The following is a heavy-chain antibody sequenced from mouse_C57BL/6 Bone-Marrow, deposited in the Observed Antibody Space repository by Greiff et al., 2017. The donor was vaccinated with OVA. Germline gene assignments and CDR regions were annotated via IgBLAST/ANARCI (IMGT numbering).Heavy chain of an antibody. CDR3: AREGITTVVAHYWYFDV. CDR2: IYPGDGDT. D-gene: IGHD1-1*01. J-gene: IGHJ1*03. V-gene: IGHV1-82*01. CDR1: GYAFSSSW. Sequence: VQLQQSGPELVKPGASVKISCKASGYAFSSSWMNWVKQRPGKGLEWIGRIYPGDGDTNYNGKFKGKATLTADKSSSTAYMQLSSLTSEDSAVYFCAREGITTVVAHYWYFDVWGTGTTVTVSS.